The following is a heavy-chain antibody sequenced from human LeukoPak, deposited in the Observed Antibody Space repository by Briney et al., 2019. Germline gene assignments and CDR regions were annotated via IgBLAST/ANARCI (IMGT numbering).Heavy chain of an antibody. D-gene: IGHD5-12*01. V-gene: IGHV1-69*05. Sequence: GASVKVSCKASGGTFSSYAISWVRQAPGQGLEWMGRIIPIFGTANYAQKFQGRVTITTDESTSTAYMELSSLRSEDTAVYYCARDQEWLRFDYWGQGTRVTVSS. CDR3: ARDQEWLRFDY. CDR2: IIPIFGTA. J-gene: IGHJ4*02. CDR1: GGTFSSYA.